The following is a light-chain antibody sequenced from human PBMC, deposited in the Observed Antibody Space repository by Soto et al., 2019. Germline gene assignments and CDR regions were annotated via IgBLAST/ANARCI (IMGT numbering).Light chain of an antibody. CDR1: PCISND. J-gene: IGKJ1*01. CDR2: AAS. V-gene: IGKV1-27*01. Sequence: DIQMTQSPSSLSASIGDRVTSSCRESPCISNDLAWYQQKPGKVPYLLIYAASASHSGVPSRFRGSGPGTDFTLPISSRHPEDVEIYYCQNYNSAPRTFGQGTKLDIK. CDR3: QNYNSAPRT.